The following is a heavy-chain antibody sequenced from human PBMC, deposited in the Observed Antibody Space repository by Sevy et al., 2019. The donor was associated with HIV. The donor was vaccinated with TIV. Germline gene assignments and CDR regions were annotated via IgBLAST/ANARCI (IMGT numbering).Heavy chain of an antibody. V-gene: IGHV3-30*03. J-gene: IGHJ4*02. CDR1: GFPFSDYQ. Sequence: GGSLRLSCAVSGFPFSDYQMHWVRQAPGKGLEWLAVISNDGSKTYYADSVKGRFTFSRDNSKNTLYLHMNSLRAEDTALYYCASLIEGGYTRLFAFWGQGILVTVSS. CDR3: ASLIEGGYTRLFAF. D-gene: IGHD1-26*01. CDR2: ISNDGSKT.